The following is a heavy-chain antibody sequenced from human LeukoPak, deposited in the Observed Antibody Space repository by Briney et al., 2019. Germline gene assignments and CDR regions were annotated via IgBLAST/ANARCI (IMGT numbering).Heavy chain of an antibody. CDR1: GFTFSSYW. D-gene: IGHD1-1*01. CDR2: LNSDGSST. V-gene: IGHV3-74*01. Sequence: GGSLRLSCAASGFTFSSYWMHWVRQAPGKGLVWVSRLNSDGSSTNYADSVKGRFTISRDNAETTLHLQMNNLSAEDTAVYYCARASNRNSINFDYWGQGALVTASS. J-gene: IGHJ4*02. CDR3: ARASNRNSINFDY.